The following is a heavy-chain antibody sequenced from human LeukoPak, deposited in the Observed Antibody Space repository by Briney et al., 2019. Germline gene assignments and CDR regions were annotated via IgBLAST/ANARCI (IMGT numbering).Heavy chain of an antibody. V-gene: IGHV3-48*03. Sequence: GGSLRLSCAASGFTFSSYEMNWVRQAPGKGLEWVSYISSSGSTIYYADSVKGRFTISRDNAKNSLYLQMNSLRAEDTAVYYCARGGWLQPLDYWGQGTLVTVSS. J-gene: IGHJ4*02. CDR3: ARGGWLQPLDY. D-gene: IGHD5-24*01. CDR2: ISSSGSTI. CDR1: GFTFSSYE.